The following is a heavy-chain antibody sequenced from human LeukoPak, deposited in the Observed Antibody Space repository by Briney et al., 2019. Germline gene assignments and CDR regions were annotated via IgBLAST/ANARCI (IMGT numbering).Heavy chain of an antibody. D-gene: IGHD6-13*01. Sequence: SETLSLTCTVSGGSISSSSYYWGWIRQPPGMGLEWIGSIYYSGSTYYNPSLKSRVTISVDTSKNQFSLKLSSVTAADAAGYYCARVRIAAAGINWFDPWGQGTLVTVSS. CDR1: GGSISSSSYY. CDR2: IYYSGST. V-gene: IGHV4-39*07. J-gene: IGHJ5*02. CDR3: ARVRIAAAGINWFDP.